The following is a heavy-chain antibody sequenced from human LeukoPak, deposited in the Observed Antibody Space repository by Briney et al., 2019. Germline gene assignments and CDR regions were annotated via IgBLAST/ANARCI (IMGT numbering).Heavy chain of an antibody. CDR3: TRLMLLGAGDY. Sequence: SETLSLTCTVSGYSISSGYYWGWIRQPPGQGLEWIGSIYHSGSTYYNPSLKSRVTISVDTSKNQFSLKLSSVTAADTAVYYCTRLMLLGAGDYWGQGTLVTVSS. V-gene: IGHV4-38-2*02. CDR2: IYHSGST. CDR1: GYSISSGYY. D-gene: IGHD3-10*02. J-gene: IGHJ4*02.